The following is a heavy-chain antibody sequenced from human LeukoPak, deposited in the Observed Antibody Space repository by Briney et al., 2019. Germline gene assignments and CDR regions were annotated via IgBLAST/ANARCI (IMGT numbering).Heavy chain of an antibody. V-gene: IGHV3-21*01. CDR2: SSNSTNYI. D-gene: IGHD2-15*01. CDR3: AREPCSCGNCYRGDY. CDR1: GFTFSSYS. Sequence: PGGSLRLSCAASGFTFSSYSWNWFLQAPGKGLEWVSSSSNSTNYIKFADSVKGRFTIPRDNAKSSVYLQMNTLRAEDTAVYYCAREPCSCGNCYRGDYWGQGTLVTVSS. J-gene: IGHJ4*02.